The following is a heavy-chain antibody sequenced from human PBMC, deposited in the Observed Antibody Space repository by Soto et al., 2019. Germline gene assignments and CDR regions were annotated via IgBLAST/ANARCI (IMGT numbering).Heavy chain of an antibody. CDR3: VKDWVGGSNRYQLDY. V-gene: IGHV3-30*18. CDR1: GFSFSDYG. D-gene: IGHD1-26*01. J-gene: IGHJ4*02. CDR2: ISHGGIRK. Sequence: QVQLVESGGGVVQPGRSLRLSCAAAGFSFSDYGMHWVRQGPGKGLEWVAAISHGGIRKHYADSVKGRFTISRDNSKKTVYRQLSSLRRDYTAKYYCVKDWVGGSNRYQLDYWGQGTVVTVSS.